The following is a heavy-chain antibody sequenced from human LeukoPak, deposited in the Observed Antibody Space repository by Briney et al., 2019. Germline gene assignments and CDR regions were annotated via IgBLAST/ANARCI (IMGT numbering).Heavy chain of an antibody. CDR3: ARAPDGVIEYFQY. CDR2: IYHSGST. Sequence: GSLRLSCAASGFTLSSYIMNWVRQTPGKGLEWLGEIYHSGSTKYNPSLKSRITISVDKSKNQFSLDLRSVTAADTAVYYCARAPDGVIEYFQYWGQGTLVTVSS. J-gene: IGHJ1*01. CDR1: GFTLSSYIM. V-gene: IGHV4-4*02. D-gene: IGHD2-21*01.